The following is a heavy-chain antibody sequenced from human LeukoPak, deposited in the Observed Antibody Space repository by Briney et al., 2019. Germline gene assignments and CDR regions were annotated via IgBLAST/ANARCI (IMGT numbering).Heavy chain of an antibody. D-gene: IGHD5-24*01. V-gene: IGHV4-34*01. CDR3: ARHRGRWLPYDY. CDR1: GGSFSGYY. CDR2: TNHSGST. Sequence: SETLSLTCAVYGGSFSGYYWSWIRQPPGKGLEWIGETNHSGSTNYNPSLKSRVTISVDTSKNQFSLKLSSVTAADTAVYYCARHRGRWLPYDYWGQGTLVTVSS. J-gene: IGHJ4*02.